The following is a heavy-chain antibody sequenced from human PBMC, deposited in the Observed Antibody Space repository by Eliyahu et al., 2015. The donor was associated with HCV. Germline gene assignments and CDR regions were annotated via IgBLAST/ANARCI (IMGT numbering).Heavy chain of an antibody. CDR2: MNPNSGNT. J-gene: IGHJ3*02. CDR3: ARRYSYGPDAFDI. CDR1: XYXXTSYD. V-gene: IGHV1-8*01. D-gene: IGHD5-18*01. Sequence: QVQLVQSGAEVKKPGASVXVSXXXSXYXXTSYDINWVRQATGQGLEWMGWMNPNSGNTGYAQKFQGRVTMTRNTSISTAYMELSSLRSEDTAVYYCARRYSYGPDAFDIWGQGTMVTVSS.